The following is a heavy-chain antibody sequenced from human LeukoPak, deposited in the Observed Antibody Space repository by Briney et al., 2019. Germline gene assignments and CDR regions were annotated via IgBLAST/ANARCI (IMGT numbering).Heavy chain of an antibody. V-gene: IGHV4-4*07. CDR3: ARAPEFSSGWLLDC. CDR2: IHTSGST. CDR1: GGSLSTYY. Sequence: SGPSLVKPSETLSLTCSVSGGSLSTYYGSWIRQSAGKGLEWIGRIHTSGSTNYNPSLKSRVTMSVDTSKNQFSLKVSSVSAADTGVYYCARAPEFSSGWLLDCWGQGSLVTVST. J-gene: IGHJ4*02. D-gene: IGHD6-19*01.